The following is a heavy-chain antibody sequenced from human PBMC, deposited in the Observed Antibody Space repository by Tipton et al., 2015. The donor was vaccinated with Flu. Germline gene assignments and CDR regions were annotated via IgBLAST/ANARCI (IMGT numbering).Heavy chain of an antibody. V-gene: IGHV4-4*02. Sequence: TLSLTCAVSGGSISSSNWWSWARQPPGKGLEWIGEIYHSGSTNYNPSLKSRVTISVDKSRNQFSLKLSSVTAADTAVYYCARGLGWELVSAFDIWGQGTMVTVSS. CDR3: ARGLGWELVSAFDI. D-gene: IGHD1-26*01. J-gene: IGHJ3*02. CDR2: IYHSGST. CDR1: GGSISSSNW.